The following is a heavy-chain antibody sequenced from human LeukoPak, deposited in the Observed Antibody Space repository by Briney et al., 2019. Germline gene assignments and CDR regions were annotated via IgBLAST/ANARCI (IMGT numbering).Heavy chain of an antibody. CDR3: ANPPGVAFCGGDCFSYGLDV. CDR1: GITFSSYA. J-gene: IGHJ6*02. D-gene: IGHD2-21*01. Sequence: GGSLRLSCAASGITFSSYAMSWVRQAPGKGREWVSGISGSGGSTYYADSVKGRFTISRDNSKNTLFLQMNRLRADDTAEYYCANPPGVAFCGGDCFSYGLDVWGQGTTVTVSS. CDR2: ISGSGGST. V-gene: IGHV3-23*01.